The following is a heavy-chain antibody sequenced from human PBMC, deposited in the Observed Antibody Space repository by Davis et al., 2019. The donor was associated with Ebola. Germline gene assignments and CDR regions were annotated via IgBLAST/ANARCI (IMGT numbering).Heavy chain of an antibody. CDR3: ARDLGMVYYYYMDV. CDR2: ISAYNGKT. D-gene: IGHD7-27*01. J-gene: IGHJ6*03. V-gene: IGHV1-18*01. CDR1: GYTFSTYG. Sequence: AASVKVSCKASGYTFSTYGITWVRQAPGQGLEWMGWISAYNGKTNYAQRFQGRVTMTTDTSTSTAYMELRSLRSDDTAVYYCARDLGMVYYYYMDVWGKGTTVTVSS.